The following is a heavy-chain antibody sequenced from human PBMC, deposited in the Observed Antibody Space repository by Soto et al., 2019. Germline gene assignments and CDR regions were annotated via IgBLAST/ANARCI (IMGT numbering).Heavy chain of an antibody. CDR1: GFTFSDYH. D-gene: IGHD4-17*01. CDR3: ARTPDGGYFYYSYMDV. CDR2: ISSSGSSM. Sequence: QVQLVESGGGLVKPGGSLRLSCAASGFTFSDYHMSWIRQAPGKGLEWVSDISSSGSSMYYAGSVKGRFTISRDNAKNSLYLQMNSRSAEDTAVYYWARTPDGGYFYYSYMDVWGKGTTVTVSS. J-gene: IGHJ6*03. V-gene: IGHV3-11*01.